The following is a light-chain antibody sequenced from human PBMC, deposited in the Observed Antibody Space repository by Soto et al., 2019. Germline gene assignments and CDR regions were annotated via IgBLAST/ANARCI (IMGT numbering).Light chain of an antibody. CDR1: SSTIGSKT. V-gene: IGLV1-44*01. CDR3: AAWNHSLNGVV. CDR2: TTN. Sequence: QSVLTQPPSASGTPGQRVTICCSGSSSTIGSKTLNWYQHLPGSAPKLLIYTTNQRPSGVPDRFSGSKSGTSASLAISGLPPEDEADYYCAAWNHSLNGVVFGGGTKLTVL. J-gene: IGLJ3*02.